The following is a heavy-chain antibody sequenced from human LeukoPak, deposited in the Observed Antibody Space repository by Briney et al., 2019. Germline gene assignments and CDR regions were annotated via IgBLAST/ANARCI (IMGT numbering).Heavy chain of an antibody. J-gene: IGHJ6*03. CDR3: ARVLRYCSGGNCYSGGLGYMDV. D-gene: IGHD2-15*01. CDR1: GDSISSGSYS. V-gene: IGHV4-30-4*07. CDR2: IYYSGST. Sequence: SETLSLTCAVSGDSISSGSYSWSWIRQPPGKGLEWIGHIYYSGSTYYNPSLKSRLNMSVDRSKNQFSLKLSSVTAADTAVYYCARVLRYCSGGNCYSGGLGYMDVWGKGTTVTISS.